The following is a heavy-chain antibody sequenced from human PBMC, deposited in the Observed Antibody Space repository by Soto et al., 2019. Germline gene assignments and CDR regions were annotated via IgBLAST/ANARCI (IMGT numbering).Heavy chain of an antibody. Sequence: GGSLRLSCAVSGFTFSSHSMNWVRQAPGKGLEWVSSITTSSESKYYTDSAKGRFTLSRDNAKNSLYLQMNSLRAEDTAVYYFAGSTRGFSYCKIDYWGRGTLVTVAS. CDR1: GFTFSSHS. J-gene: IGHJ4*02. CDR3: AGSTRGFSYCKIDY. D-gene: IGHD5-18*01. V-gene: IGHV3-21*01. CDR2: ITTSSESK.